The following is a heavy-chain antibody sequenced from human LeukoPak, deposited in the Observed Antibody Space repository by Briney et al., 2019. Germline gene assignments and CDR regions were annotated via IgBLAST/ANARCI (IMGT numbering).Heavy chain of an antibody. V-gene: IGHV4-59*08. D-gene: IGHD1-7*01. CDR2: IYYSGST. CDR3: ASPITGTTIGAFDI. CDR1: GGSISSYY. J-gene: IGHJ3*02. Sequence: SETLSLTCTVSGGSISSYYWNWIRQPPGKGLEWIGYIYYSGSTNYNPSLKSRVTISVDTSKNQFSLKLSSVTAADTAVYYCASPITGTTIGAFDIWGQGTMVTVSS.